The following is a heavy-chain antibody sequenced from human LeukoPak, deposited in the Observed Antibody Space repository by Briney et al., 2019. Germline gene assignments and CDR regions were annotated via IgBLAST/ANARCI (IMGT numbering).Heavy chain of an antibody. CDR3: ARDPYYYGSGNDYYYMGV. V-gene: IGHV3-30-3*01. D-gene: IGHD3-10*01. CDR2: ISYDGSNK. Sequence: GGSLRLSCAASGFTFSSYAMHWVRQAPGKGLEWVAVISYDGSNKYYADSVKGRFTISRDNSKNTLYLQMNSLRAEDTAVYYCARDPYYYGSGNDYYYMGVWGKGTTVTVSS. J-gene: IGHJ6*03. CDR1: GFTFSSYA.